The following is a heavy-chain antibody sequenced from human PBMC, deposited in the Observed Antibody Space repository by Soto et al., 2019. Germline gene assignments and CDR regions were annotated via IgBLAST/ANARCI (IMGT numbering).Heavy chain of an antibody. V-gene: IGHV4-31*03. D-gene: IGHD3-3*01. Sequence: SETLSLTCTVPGGSISSGGYYWSWIRQHPGKGLEWIGYIYYSGSTYYNPSLKSRVTISVDTSNNQFSLKLSSVTAADTAVYYCARVKAVTARRLEWLSYRHNWFGPWGQGTLVTVSS. CDR2: IYYSGST. CDR3: ARVKAVTARRLEWLSYRHNWFGP. CDR1: GGSISSGGYY. J-gene: IGHJ5*02.